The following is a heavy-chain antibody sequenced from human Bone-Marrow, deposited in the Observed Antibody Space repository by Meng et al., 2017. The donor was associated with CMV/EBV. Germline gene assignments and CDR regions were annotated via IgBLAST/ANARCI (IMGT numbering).Heavy chain of an antibody. CDR1: GFTFDDYG. CDR2: INWNGGST. D-gene: IGHD3-3*01. V-gene: IGHV3-20*04. J-gene: IGHJ4*02. CDR3: ARGETYDFWSGYPVYFDY. Sequence: GESLKISCAASGFTFDDYGMSWVRQAPGKGLEWVSGINWNGGSTGYADSVKGRFTISRDNAKNSLYLQMNSLRAEDTAVYYCARGETYDFWSGYPVYFDYWGQGTLVTVSS.